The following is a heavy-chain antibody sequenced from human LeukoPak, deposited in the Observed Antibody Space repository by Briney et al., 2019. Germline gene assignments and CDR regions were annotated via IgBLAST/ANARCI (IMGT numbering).Heavy chain of an antibody. J-gene: IGHJ3*02. CDR1: GYTFTGYY. D-gene: IGHD2-15*01. Sequence: ASVKVSCKASGYTFTGYYMHWVRQAPGQGLEWMGWISAYNGNTNYAQKLQGRVTMTTDTSTSTAYMELRSLRSDDTAVYYCARDCSGGSCYRPRSAFDIWGQGTMVTVSS. V-gene: IGHV1-18*04. CDR2: ISAYNGNT. CDR3: ARDCSGGSCYRPRSAFDI.